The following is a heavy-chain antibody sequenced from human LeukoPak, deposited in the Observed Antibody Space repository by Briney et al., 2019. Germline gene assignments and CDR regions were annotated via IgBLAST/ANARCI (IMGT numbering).Heavy chain of an antibody. V-gene: IGHV4-31*03. CDR1: GGSISSGGYY. J-gene: IGHJ4*02. CDR2: IYYSGST. Sequence: SETLSLTCTVSGGSISSGGYYWSWIRQHPGKGLEWIGYIYYSGSTYYNPSLKSRVTISVDTSKNQFSLKLSSVTAADTAVYYCARETLTDYDFWSGYSNSPTFDYWGQGTLVTVSS. CDR3: ARETLTDYDFWSGYSNSPTFDY. D-gene: IGHD3-3*01.